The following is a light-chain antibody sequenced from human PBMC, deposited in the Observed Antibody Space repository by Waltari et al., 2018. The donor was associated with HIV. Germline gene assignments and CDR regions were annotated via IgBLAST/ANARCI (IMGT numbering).Light chain of an antibody. CDR1: NSDVGSYNR. V-gene: IGLV2-18*02. Sequence: QSALTQPPSVSGSPGQSVTISCTGTNSDVGSYNRVSWYQLPPGTAPKLMIYEVNNRPSGVPDRFSGSKSGNTAALTISGLQAEDEADYYCSSYTSSSTLWVFGGGTKLTVL. CDR3: SSYTSSSTLWV. J-gene: IGLJ3*02. CDR2: EVN.